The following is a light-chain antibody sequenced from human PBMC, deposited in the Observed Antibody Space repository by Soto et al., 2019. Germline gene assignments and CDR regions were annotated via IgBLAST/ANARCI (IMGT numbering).Light chain of an antibody. Sequence: SYELTQPPSVSVSPGQTASITCSGDRLGTKYIFWYQQKPGQSPVLVIYQDTKRPSGTPERFSGSNSGGTATLTISETQAMDEADYYCQAWDSSTWVFGGGTQLTVL. J-gene: IGLJ3*02. CDR3: QAWDSSTWV. V-gene: IGLV3-1*01. CDR1: RLGTKY. CDR2: QDT.